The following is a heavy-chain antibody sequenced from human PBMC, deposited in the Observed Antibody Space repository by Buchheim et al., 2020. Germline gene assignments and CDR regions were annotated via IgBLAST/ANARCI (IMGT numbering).Heavy chain of an antibody. V-gene: IGHV1-69*04. D-gene: IGHD5-24*01. Sequence: QVQLVQSGAEVKKPGSSVKVSCKASGGTFSSYAISWVRQAPGQGLEWMGRIIPILGIANYAQKFQGRVMITADKSTSTAYMELSSLRSEDTAVYYCARDKGRRGGYNGEVWFDPWGQGTL. CDR3: ARDKGRRGGYNGEVWFDP. CDR2: IIPILGIA. CDR1: GGTFSSYA. J-gene: IGHJ5*02.